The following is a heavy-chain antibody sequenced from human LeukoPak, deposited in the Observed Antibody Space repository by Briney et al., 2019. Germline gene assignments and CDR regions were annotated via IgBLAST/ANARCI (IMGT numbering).Heavy chain of an antibody. V-gene: IGHV4-59*01. CDR1: GGSISSYY. Sequence: PSETLSLTCTVSGGSISSYYWSWIRQPPGKGLEWIGYIYYSGSTNYNPSLKSRVTISVDTSKNQFSLKLSSVTAADTAVYYCARILVAAAFDIWGQGTMVTVSS. CDR2: IYYSGST. D-gene: IGHD1-26*01. CDR3: ARILVAAAFDI. J-gene: IGHJ3*02.